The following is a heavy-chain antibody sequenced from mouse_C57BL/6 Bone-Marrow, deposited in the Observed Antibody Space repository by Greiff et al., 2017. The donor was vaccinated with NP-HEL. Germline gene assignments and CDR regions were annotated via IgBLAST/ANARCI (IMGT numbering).Heavy chain of an antibody. J-gene: IGHJ2*01. CDR3: ASPYYYGSSLYYFDY. V-gene: IGHV1-55*01. CDR2: IYPGSGST. D-gene: IGHD1-1*01. Sequence: QVHVKQPGAELVKPGASVKMSCKASGYTFTSYWITWVKQRPGQGLERIGDIYPGSGSTNYNEKFKSKATLTVDTSSSTAYMQLSSLTSEDSAVYYCASPYYYGSSLYYFDYWGQGTTLTVSS. CDR1: GYTFTSYW.